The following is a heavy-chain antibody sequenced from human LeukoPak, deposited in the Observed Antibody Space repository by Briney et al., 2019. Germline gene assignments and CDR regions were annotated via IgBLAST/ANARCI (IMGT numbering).Heavy chain of an antibody. CDR2: IYYSGIT. CDR1: GGSISSSSYF. V-gene: IGHV4-39*07. CDR3: ARDRRIYYGP. D-gene: IGHD3-10*01. Sequence: SETLSLTCTVSGGSISSSSYFWGWIRQPPGKGLEWIGSIYYSGITYYNPSLKSRVTISVDTSKNQFSLNLSSVTAADTAVYYCARDRRIYYGPWGQGTLVTVSS. J-gene: IGHJ4*02.